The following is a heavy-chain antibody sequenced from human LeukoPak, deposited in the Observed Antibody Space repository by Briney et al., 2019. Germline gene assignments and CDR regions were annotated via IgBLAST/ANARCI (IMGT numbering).Heavy chain of an antibody. CDR3: AREDFWSAYRIDY. CDR1: GFTFSGYS. V-gene: IGHV3-21*01. Sequence: GGSLRLSCAASGFTFSGYSMNRVRQAPGKGLEWVSSISSSSSYIYYADSVKGRFTISRDNAKNSLYLQMNGLRAEDTAVYYCAREDFWSAYRIDYWGQGTLVTVSS. CDR2: ISSSSSYI. D-gene: IGHD3-3*01. J-gene: IGHJ4*02.